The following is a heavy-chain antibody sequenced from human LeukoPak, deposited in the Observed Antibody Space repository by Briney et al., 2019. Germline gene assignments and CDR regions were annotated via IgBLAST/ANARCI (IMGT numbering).Heavy chain of an antibody. D-gene: IGHD1-26*01. J-gene: IGHJ4*01. Sequence: GGSLRLSCAASGFTFSTYAMTWVRQAPGKGLEWVSSIGGRGDSTYYADSVKGRFTVSRDNSRNTLYLQMNSLRADDTALYHCARDSGSYRQPTDFWGHGTLVTVSS. CDR3: ARDSGSYRQPTDF. V-gene: IGHV3-23*01. CDR2: IGGRGDST. CDR1: GFTFSTYA.